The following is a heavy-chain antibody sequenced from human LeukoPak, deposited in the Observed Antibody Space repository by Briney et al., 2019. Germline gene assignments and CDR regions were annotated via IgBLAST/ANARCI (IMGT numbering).Heavy chain of an antibody. J-gene: IGHJ3*02. Sequence: ASVKVSCKASGYTFTGYYMHWVRRTPGQGLEWMGWINPNSGGTNYAQKFQGRVTMTRDTSISTAYMELSRLRSDDTAAYYCARDGVAAADSAFDIWGQGTMVTVSS. CDR1: GYTFTGYY. D-gene: IGHD6-13*01. V-gene: IGHV1-2*02. CDR3: ARDGVAAADSAFDI. CDR2: INPNSGGT.